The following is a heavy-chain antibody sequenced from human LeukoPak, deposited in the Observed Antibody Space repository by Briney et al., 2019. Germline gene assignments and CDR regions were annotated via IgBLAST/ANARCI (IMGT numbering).Heavy chain of an antibody. CDR1: GFTFSSFS. J-gene: IGHJ6*02. CDR3: AKGRVGANGYYYYGMDV. Sequence: GGSLRLSCAATGFTFSSFSMHWVRQAPGKGLEWVAVLSYDGNNKYYADSVKGRLTISRDNSKNTLYLQMNSLRTEDTAVYYCAKGRVGANGYYYYGMDVWGQGTTVTVSS. CDR2: LSYDGNNK. V-gene: IGHV3-30*18. D-gene: IGHD1-26*01.